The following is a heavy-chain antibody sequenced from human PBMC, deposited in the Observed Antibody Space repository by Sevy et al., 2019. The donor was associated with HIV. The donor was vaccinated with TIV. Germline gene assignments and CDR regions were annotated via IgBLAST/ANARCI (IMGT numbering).Heavy chain of an antibody. V-gene: IGHV3-49*03. Sequence: GGSLRLSCTASGFTFGDYAMSWFRLAPGKGLEWVGFIRSKAYGGTTEYAASVKGRVTISRDDSKSIAYLQMNSLKTEDTAVYYCTRDLEYSSSYYFDYWGQGTLVTVSS. D-gene: IGHD6-6*01. CDR1: GFTFGDYA. CDR2: IRSKAYGGTT. J-gene: IGHJ4*02. CDR3: TRDLEYSSSYYFDY.